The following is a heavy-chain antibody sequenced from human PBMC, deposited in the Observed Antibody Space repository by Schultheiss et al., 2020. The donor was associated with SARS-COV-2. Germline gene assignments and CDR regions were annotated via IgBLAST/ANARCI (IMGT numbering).Heavy chain of an antibody. Sequence: SETLSLTCTVSGGSISSSSYYWGWIRQPPGKGLEWIGSIYYSGSTYYNPSLKSRVTISVDTSKNQFSLKLSSVTAADTAVYYCARCGVMSWFDPWGQGTLVTVSS. J-gene: IGHJ5*02. V-gene: IGHV4-39*01. CDR2: IYYSGST. CDR3: ARCGVMSWFDP. D-gene: IGHD3-16*01. CDR1: GGSISSSSYY.